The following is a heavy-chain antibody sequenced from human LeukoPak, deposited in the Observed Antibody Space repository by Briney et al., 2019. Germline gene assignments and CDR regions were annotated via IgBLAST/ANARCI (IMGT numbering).Heavy chain of an antibody. CDR3: ARALEYYYGMDV. Sequence: PSQTLSLTCTVSGGSISSDGYYWSWIRQHPGKGLEWIGYIYYSGSTYYNPSLKSRVTISVDTSKNQFSLKLSSVTAADTAVYYCARALEYYYGMDVWGQGTTVTVSS. CDR2: IYYSGST. J-gene: IGHJ6*02. CDR1: GGSISSDGYY. V-gene: IGHV4-31*03.